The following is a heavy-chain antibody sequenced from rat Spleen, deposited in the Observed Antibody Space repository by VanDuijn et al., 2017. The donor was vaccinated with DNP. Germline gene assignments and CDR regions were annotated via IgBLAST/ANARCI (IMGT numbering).Heavy chain of an antibody. J-gene: IGHJ1*01. CDR1: GFTFNNYW. V-gene: IGHV5-31*01. CDR2: ITNTGGST. CDR3: TRKFTTDYYWYFDF. D-gene: IGHD1-6*01. Sequence: EVQLVESGGGLVQPGRSLKLSCVASGFTFNNYWMTWIRQAPGKGLEWVASITNTGGSTYCLDSVKGRFTISRDNSKSTLYLQMDSLRSEDTATYFCTRKFTTDYYWYFDFWGPGTMVTVSS.